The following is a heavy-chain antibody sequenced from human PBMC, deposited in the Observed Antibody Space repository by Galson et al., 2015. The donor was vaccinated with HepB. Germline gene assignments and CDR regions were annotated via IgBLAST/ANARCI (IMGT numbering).Heavy chain of an antibody. V-gene: IGHV7-4-1*02. Sequence: SVKVSCKVSGYTFTNYAINWVRQAPGQGLEWMGWVNTKTGNPTNAQDFTGRFVFSLDTSVGTAYLQISSLKAEDTAVYYCARGRGATVTKGYYMDIWGKGTTVTVS. CDR3: ARGRGATVTKGYYMDI. J-gene: IGHJ6*03. CDR1: GYTFTNYA. D-gene: IGHD4-11*01. CDR2: VNTKTGNP.